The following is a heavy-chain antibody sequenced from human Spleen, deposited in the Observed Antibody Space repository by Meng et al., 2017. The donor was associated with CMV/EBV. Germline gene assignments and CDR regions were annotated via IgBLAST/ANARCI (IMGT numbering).Heavy chain of an antibody. CDR1: GFTFSDYY. CDR3: AKGRDFAVANRFDY. V-gene: IGHV3-23*01. Sequence: GESLKISCAASGFTFSDYYMSWVRQAPGKGLEWVSTISGSGAATNYADSVKGRFTISRDNSRNTMYLQMNSLRDEDTAIYYCAKGRDFAVANRFDYWGQGALVTVSS. J-gene: IGHJ4*02. D-gene: IGHD2-2*01. CDR2: ISGSGAAT.